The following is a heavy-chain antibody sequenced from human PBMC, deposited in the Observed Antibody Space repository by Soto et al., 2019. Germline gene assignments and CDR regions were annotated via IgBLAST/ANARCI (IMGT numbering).Heavy chain of an antibody. Sequence: GDSLKISCKGSGYRFTRYWISWVRQMPGKGLEWMGRIDPSDSYTNYSPSFQGHVTISADKSISTAYLQWSSLKASDTAMYYCASCVWSGYSPDYYGMDGCGQGTTVTVSS. J-gene: IGHJ6*02. CDR1: GYRFTRYW. CDR2: IDPSDSYT. CDR3: ASCVWSGYSPDYYGMDG. V-gene: IGHV5-10-1*01. D-gene: IGHD3-3*01.